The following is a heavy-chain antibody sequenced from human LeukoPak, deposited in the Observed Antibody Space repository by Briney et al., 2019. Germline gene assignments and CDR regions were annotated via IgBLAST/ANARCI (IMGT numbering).Heavy chain of an antibody. CDR3: ARARDSSGFSFDY. Sequence: SEILSLTCAVYGGSFSGYYWSWIRQPPGKGLEWIGEINHSGSTNYNPSLKSRVTISVDTSKNQFSLKLSSVTAADTAVYYCARARDSSGFSFDYWGQGTLVTVSS. V-gene: IGHV4-34*01. CDR2: INHSGST. D-gene: IGHD3-22*01. J-gene: IGHJ4*02. CDR1: GGSFSGYY.